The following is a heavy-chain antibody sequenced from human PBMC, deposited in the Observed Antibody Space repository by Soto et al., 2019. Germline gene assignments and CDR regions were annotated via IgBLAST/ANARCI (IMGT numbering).Heavy chain of an antibody. D-gene: IGHD6-19*01. J-gene: IGHJ5*02. CDR1: GFSFSSYA. V-gene: IGHV3-30-3*01. Sequence: QVRLVESGGGVVQPGRSLRLSCTASGFSFSSYAMYWFRQPPGKGLEWVAVISHDGINKHYADSVKGRVTVSRDNSNHSLDLQRNSLRGEDTAMYYWARDMYSSDYFVKWFEPWGQGTLVTVSS. CDR3: ARDMYSSDYFVKWFEP. CDR2: ISHDGINK.